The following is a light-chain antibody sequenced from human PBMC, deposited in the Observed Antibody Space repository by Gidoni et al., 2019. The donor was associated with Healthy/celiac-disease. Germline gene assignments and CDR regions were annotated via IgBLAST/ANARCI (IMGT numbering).Light chain of an antibody. V-gene: IGKV3-20*01. J-gene: IGKJ3*01. CDR2: GES. CDR1: QSVSSSY. CDR3: QQYGSAFT. Sequence: ELVFTQSPGTLSLSPGERATLSCRASQSVSSSYLAWYQQKPGQAPRLLIYGESSRATGIPDRFSGSGAGTDFTLTISRLEPEDFAVYYCQQYGSAFTFGPGTKVDIK.